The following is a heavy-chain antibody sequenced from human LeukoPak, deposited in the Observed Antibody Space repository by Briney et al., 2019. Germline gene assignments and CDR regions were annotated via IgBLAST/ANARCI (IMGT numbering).Heavy chain of an antibody. CDR2: INPNSGGT. CDR3: ARSSLAYYYDSSGYYGDFHFDY. D-gene: IGHD3-22*01. Sequence: ASVKVSCKASGYTFTGYYMHWVRQAPGQGLEWMGWINPNSGGTNYAQKFQGRVTMTRDTSISTAYMELSRLRSDDTAVYYCARSSLAYYYDSSGYYGDFHFDYWGQGTLVTVSS. V-gene: IGHV1-2*02. CDR1: GYTFTGYY. J-gene: IGHJ4*02.